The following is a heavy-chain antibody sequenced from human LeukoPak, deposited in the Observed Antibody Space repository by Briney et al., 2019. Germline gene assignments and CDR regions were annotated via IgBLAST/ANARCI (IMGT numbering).Heavy chain of an antibody. J-gene: IGHJ4*02. CDR1: GITFTNYA. CDR2: ISGGGGST. V-gene: IGHV3-23*01. CDR3: AKEVGYDCSGLFDY. Sequence: GGSLRLSCAASGITFTNYAMSWVRQAPGKGLEWVSGISGGGGSTYYVDSVKGRFTISKDNSKNTLYLQMNSLRAEDTAVYYCAKEVGYDCSGLFDYWGQGTLVTVSS. D-gene: IGHD3-22*01.